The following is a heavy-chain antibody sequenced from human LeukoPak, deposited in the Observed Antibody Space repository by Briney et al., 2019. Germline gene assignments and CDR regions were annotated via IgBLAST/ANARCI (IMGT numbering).Heavy chain of an antibody. Sequence: GRSLRLSCAASGFTFSSYGMHWVRQAPGKELEWVAVISYDGSNKYYADSVKGRFTISRDNSKNTLYLQMNSLRAEDTVVYYCAKDAEFVLMVYNGMDVWGQGTTVTVSS. J-gene: IGHJ6*02. V-gene: IGHV3-30*18. CDR3: AKDAEFVLMVYNGMDV. CDR1: GFTFSSYG. D-gene: IGHD2-8*01. CDR2: ISYDGSNK.